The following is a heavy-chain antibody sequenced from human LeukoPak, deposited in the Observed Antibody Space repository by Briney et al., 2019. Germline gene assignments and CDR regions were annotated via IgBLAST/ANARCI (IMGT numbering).Heavy chain of an antibody. J-gene: IGHJ4*02. Sequence: SETLSLTCTVSGGSISGYYWSWMRQPPGKGLEWIGYIYYSGSTNYNTSLKSRVTISVDTSKNQFSLKLSSVTAADTAVYYCARATRGGAPTQLWLWSYWGQGTLVTVSS. D-gene: IGHD5-18*01. CDR3: ARATRGGAPTQLWLWSY. CDR1: GGSISGYY. CDR2: IYYSGST. V-gene: IGHV4-59*12.